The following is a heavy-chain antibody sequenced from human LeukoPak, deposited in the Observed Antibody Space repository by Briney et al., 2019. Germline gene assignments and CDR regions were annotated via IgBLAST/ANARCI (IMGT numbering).Heavy chain of an antibody. J-gene: IGHJ3*01. CDR2: ISTYNGNT. Sequence: GASVKVSCKAADYTFTNYGIAWVRQAPGQGLEWMGWISTYNGNTMYAESLQGRVTMTTDTSTSTVYMELRSLRSEDTAVYYCARDPRYSDFHLGSGAFDLWGQGTMVTVS. CDR1: DYTFTNYG. CDR3: ARDPRYSDFHLGSGAFDL. D-gene: IGHD5-12*01. V-gene: IGHV1-18*01.